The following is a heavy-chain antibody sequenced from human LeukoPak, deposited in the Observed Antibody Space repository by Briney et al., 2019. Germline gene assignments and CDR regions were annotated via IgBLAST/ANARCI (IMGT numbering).Heavy chain of an antibody. CDR3: ARDPGTSLDY. CDR2: ISSSSSYI. CDR1: GFTFSSYS. V-gene: IGHV3-21*01. D-gene: IGHD1-1*01. J-gene: IGHJ4*02. Sequence: GSLRLSCAASGFTFSSYSMNWVRQAPGKGLEWVSSISSSSSYIYYADSVKGRFTISRDNAKKSLYLQMNSLRAEDTAVYYCARDPGTSLDYWGQGTLVTVSS.